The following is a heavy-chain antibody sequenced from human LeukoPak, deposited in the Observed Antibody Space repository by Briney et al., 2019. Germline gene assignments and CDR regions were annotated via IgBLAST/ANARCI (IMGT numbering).Heavy chain of an antibody. J-gene: IGHJ4*02. CDR2: SRQTGST. CDR3: ARVRYSDSSVLTRKRSYYFDY. CDR1: GGSIGSIEW. D-gene: IGHD3-22*01. V-gene: IGHV4-4*02. Sequence: SGTLSLTCAVSGGSIGSIEWFSWVRQTPGKGLEWIGESRQTGSTNYNPSLKSRVTISVDKSKNQFSLKLSSVTAADTAVYYCARVRYSDSSVLTRKRSYYFDYWGQGTLVTVSS.